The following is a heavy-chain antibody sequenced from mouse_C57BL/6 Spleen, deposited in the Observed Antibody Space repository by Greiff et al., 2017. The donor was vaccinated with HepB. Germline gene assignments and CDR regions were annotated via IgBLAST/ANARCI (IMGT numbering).Heavy chain of an antibody. J-gene: IGHJ3*01. V-gene: IGHV3-6*01. CDR2: ISYDGSN. CDR1: GYSITSGYY. D-gene: IGHD1-1*01. CDR3: ARGFPYYGSSYGWFAY. Sequence: DVQLQESGPGLVKPSQSLSLTCSVTGYSITSGYYWNWIRQFPGNKLEWMGYISYDGSNNYNPSLKNRISITRDTSKNQFFLKLNSVTTEDTATYYCARGFPYYGSSYGWFAYWGQGTLVTVSA.